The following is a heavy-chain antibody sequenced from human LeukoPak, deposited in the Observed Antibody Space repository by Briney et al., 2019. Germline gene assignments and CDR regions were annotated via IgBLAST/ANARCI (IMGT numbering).Heavy chain of an antibody. D-gene: IGHD3-10*01. CDR2: INSDGSST. CDR3: ARQGMVRGVIITTPDY. J-gene: IGHJ4*02. V-gene: IGHV3-74*01. CDR1: GFTFSSYW. Sequence: GGSLRLSCAASGFTFSSYWMHWVRQAPGKGLVWVSCINSDGSSTSYADSVKGRFTISRDNAKNTLYLQMNSLRAEDTAVYYCARQGMVRGVIITTPDYWGQGTLVTVFS.